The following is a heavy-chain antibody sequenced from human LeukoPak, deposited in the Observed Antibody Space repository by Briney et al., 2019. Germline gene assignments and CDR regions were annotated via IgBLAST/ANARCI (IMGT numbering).Heavy chain of an antibody. CDR3: ARVEINYDILTGCDY. CDR2: INPNSGGK. J-gene: IGHJ4*02. Sequence: ASVKDSCKGSGYTFTGYYMHGVRQAPGQGLEGMGCINPNSGGKNYAQKLQGRVTMTRDTSISTAYMELSRLRSDDTAVYYCARVEINYDILTGCDYWGQGTLVTVSS. V-gene: IGHV1-2*02. CDR1: GYTFTGYY. D-gene: IGHD3-9*01.